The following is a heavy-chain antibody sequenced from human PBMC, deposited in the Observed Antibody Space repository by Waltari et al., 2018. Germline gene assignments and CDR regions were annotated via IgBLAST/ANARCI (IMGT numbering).Heavy chain of an antibody. V-gene: IGHV3-30-3*01. CDR3: ASVADTGYKTN. CDR2: ISFDSNNK. D-gene: IGHD5-12*01. J-gene: IGHJ4*02. Sequence: QVDLVESGVGVVQPGRSLRLTGAACGVTFHNYDMHCVRQARGKGLEWVAAISFDSNNKYYTDSVKGRFTISRDNSKNMLYLEMNSLGTEDTALYYCASVADTGYKTNWGQGTLVTVSS. CDR1: GVTFHNYD.